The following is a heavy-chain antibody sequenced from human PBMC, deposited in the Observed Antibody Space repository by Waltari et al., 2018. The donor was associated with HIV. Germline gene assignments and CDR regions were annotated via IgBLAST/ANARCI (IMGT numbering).Heavy chain of an antibody. CDR3: ARTGLGDYDWYFDL. D-gene: IGHD4-17*01. CDR1: GGSFSGYY. CDR2: INHSGST. Sequence: QVQLQQWGAGLLKPSETLSLTCAVYGGSFSGYYWSWIRQPPGKGLEWIGEINHSGSTNYNPSLKSRVTISVDTSKNQFSLKLSSVTAADTAVYYCARTGLGDYDWYFDLWGRGTLVTVSS. J-gene: IGHJ2*01. V-gene: IGHV4-34*01.